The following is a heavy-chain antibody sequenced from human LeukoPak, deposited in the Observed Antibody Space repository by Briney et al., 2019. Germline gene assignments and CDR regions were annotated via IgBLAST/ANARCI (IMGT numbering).Heavy chain of an antibody. Sequence: PSETLSLTCTVSGGSISSYYWSWIRRPPGKGLEWIGYIYYSGSTNYNPSLKSRVTISVDTSKNQFSLKLSSVTAADTAVYYCARQLSGWFYFDYWGQGTLVTVSS. CDR1: GGSISSYY. CDR2: IYYSGST. V-gene: IGHV4-59*08. J-gene: IGHJ4*02. CDR3: ARQLSGWFYFDY. D-gene: IGHD6-19*01.